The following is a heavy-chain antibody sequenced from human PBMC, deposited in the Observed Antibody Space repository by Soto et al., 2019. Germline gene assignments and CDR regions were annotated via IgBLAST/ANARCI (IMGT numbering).Heavy chain of an antibody. CDR1: RGTFNKFA. CDR2: IIPVFRSA. Sequence: ASVKVSCKASRGTFNKFAFSWVRQAPGQGFEWMGGIIPVFRSANYAQRFRGRITITADEYTSTVYLYLNDLRSDDTAVYYCARRYCASDNCPLFYYFVDLWGLGTTVTVSS. D-gene: IGHD2-21*02. V-gene: IGHV1-69*13. CDR3: ARRYCASDNCPLFYYFVDL. J-gene: IGHJ6*02.